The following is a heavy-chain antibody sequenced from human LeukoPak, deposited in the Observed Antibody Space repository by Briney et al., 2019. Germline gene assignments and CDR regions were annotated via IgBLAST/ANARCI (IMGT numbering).Heavy chain of an antibody. Sequence: GGSLRLSCAASGFTFSSYAMSWVRQAPGKGLEGVSAISGSGGSTYYADSVKGRFTISRDNSKNTLYLQMNSLRAEDTAVYYCATRAAAGKLSFDYWGQGTLVTVSS. CDR1: GFTFSSYA. V-gene: IGHV3-23*01. J-gene: IGHJ4*02. CDR3: ATRAAAGKLSFDY. D-gene: IGHD6-13*01. CDR2: ISGSGGST.